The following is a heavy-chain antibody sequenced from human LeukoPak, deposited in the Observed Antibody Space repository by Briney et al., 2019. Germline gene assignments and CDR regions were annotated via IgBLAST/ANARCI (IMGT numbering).Heavy chain of an antibody. J-gene: IGHJ4*02. CDR2: TGGSGGNI. V-gene: IGHV3-23*01. D-gene: IGHD1-26*01. Sequence: GGSLRLSCAVSGFTFSSYAMSWVRQAPGKGLEWVSGTGGSGGNIYYADSVKGRFTISRDNSKNTLSLQMNSLRAEDTAVYYCAKLGLSGSYYYFDYWGQGTLVTVSS. CDR1: GFTFSSYA. CDR3: AKLGLSGSYYYFDY.